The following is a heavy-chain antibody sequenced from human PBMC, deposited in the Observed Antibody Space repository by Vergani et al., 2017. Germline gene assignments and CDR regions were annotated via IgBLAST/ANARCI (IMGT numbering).Heavy chain of an antibody. V-gene: IGHV4-31*03. Sequence: QVQLQVSGPGLVKPSQTLSLTCTVSGGSISSGDYYWSWIRQRSDKGLEWVGHIFRSGTTYYNPSLKSRLIMSVDTSKNQFSLKLTSVTAADTAMYYCARENVVIARIFDFWGQGTLVTVSS. CDR3: ARENVVIARIFDF. D-gene: IGHD2-21*01. CDR1: GGSISSGDYY. CDR2: IFRSGTT. J-gene: IGHJ4*02.